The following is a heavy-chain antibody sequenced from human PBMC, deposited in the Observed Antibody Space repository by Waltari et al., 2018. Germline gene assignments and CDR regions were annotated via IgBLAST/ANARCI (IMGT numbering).Heavy chain of an antibody. CDR2: IYSGGST. D-gene: IGHD2-2*01. V-gene: IGHV3-53*01. J-gene: IGHJ4*02. CDR3: ASCSRSSCYQGGCDY. Sequence: EVQLVESGGGLVQPGGSLRLSCVASGLTVSSNYMSWVRQAPGKGLEWVAVIYSGGSTFYADSVKGRFTISRDNSKNALYLQMSRLRAEDTAVYFCASCSRSSCYQGGCDYWGQGTLVTFTS. CDR1: GLTVSSNY.